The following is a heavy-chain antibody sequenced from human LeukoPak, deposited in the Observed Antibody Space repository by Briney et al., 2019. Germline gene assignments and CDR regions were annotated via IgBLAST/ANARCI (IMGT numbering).Heavy chain of an antibody. J-gene: IGHJ6*02. CDR3: ARVPLYYYYGMDV. V-gene: IGHV4-61*02. Sequence: SETLSLTCTVSGGSISSGSYYWSWIRQPAGKGLEWIGRIYTSGSTNYNPSLKSRVTISVDTSKNQFSLKLSSVTAADTAVYYCARVPLYYYYGMDVWGQGTTVTVSS. CDR2: IYTSGST. CDR1: GGSISSGSYY.